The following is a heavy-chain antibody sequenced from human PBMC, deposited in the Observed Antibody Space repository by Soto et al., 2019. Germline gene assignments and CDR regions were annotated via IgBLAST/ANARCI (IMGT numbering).Heavy chain of an antibody. Sequence: GGSLRLSCAAAGFTFSTHAMHWVRQAPGKGLEWVAFIWSDGSNKYYADSVKGRATISRDNSKRTVYLQMDSLRDEDTAVYYCARDHGGSTWFVGIYYYFGMDVWGQGTTVTVSS. D-gene: IGHD6-13*01. CDR2: IWSDGSNK. J-gene: IGHJ6*02. V-gene: IGHV3-33*01. CDR3: ARDHGGSTWFVGIYYYFGMDV. CDR1: GFTFSTHA.